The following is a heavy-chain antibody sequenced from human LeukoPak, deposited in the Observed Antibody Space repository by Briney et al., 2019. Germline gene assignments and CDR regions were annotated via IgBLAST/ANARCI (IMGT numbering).Heavy chain of an antibody. Sequence: SETLSLTCAVSGASISGSGYYLGWIRQPPGKGLEWIGSIYHSGSTYYNPSLKSRVTISVDTSKNQFSLKLSSVTAADTAVYYCARDYYDSSGYSLPFDYWGQGTLVTVSS. J-gene: IGHJ4*02. D-gene: IGHD3-22*01. CDR1: GASISGSGYY. CDR3: ARDYYDSSGYSLPFDY. V-gene: IGHV4-39*07. CDR2: IYHSGST.